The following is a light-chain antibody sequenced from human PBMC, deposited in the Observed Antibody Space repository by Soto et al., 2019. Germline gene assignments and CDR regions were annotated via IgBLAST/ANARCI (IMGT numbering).Light chain of an antibody. CDR1: HFVNSKS. Sequence: ETILTQAPRTLSLSPGESATLLCRASHFVNSKSLAWYQQKPGQAPRLLIYGASSSATGIPDRFSGSGSGREFPLTITPREPEDFVVCLWPQNDTMQHPVGKGKRLEI. CDR2: GAS. CDR3: PQNDTMQHP. V-gene: IGKV3-20*01. J-gene: IGKJ5*01.